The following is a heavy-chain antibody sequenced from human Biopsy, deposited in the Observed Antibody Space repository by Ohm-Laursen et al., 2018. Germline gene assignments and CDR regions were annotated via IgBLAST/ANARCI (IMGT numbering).Heavy chain of an antibody. D-gene: IGHD2/OR15-2a*01. CDR3: VRATNSTGWPYYYFYGMDV. CDR1: GESFNGYY. Sequence: SETLSLTCSVYGESFNGYYWSWIRQTPGKGLEWIGEINHSGRTNYNPSLKSRVTISVDTSKNQFSLRLNSVTAADTAVYYCVRATNSTGWPYYYFYGMDVWGQGTTVTVSS. J-gene: IGHJ6*02. V-gene: IGHV4-34*01. CDR2: INHSGRT.